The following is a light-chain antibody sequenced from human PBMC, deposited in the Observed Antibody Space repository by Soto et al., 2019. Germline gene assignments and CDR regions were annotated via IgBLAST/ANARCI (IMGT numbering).Light chain of an antibody. Sequence: AIQLTQSPSSLSASVGDRVTITCRASQGISSALAWYQQKPGKAPNLLIYDASGLESEVPSRFSGSGSGTDSTLSISRLQPEDFATYYCQQFNSYPLTFAQGTRLDTK. V-gene: IGKV1-13*02. CDR3: QQFNSYPLT. CDR2: DAS. J-gene: IGKJ5*01. CDR1: QGISSA.